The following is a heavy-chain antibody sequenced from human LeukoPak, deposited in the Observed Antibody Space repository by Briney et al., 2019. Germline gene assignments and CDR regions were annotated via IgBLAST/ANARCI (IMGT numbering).Heavy chain of an antibody. V-gene: IGHV3-33*06. J-gene: IGHJ5*02. CDR3: AKEYYDFWSGNYPRGWFDP. Sequence: GGSLRLSCAASGFTFSSYGMHWVRQAPGKGLEWMAVMWYDGSNKYYADSVKGRFTISRDNSKNTLYLQMNSLRAEDTAVYYCAKEYYDFWSGNYPRGWFDPWGQGTLVTVSS. D-gene: IGHD3-3*01. CDR2: MWYDGSNK. CDR1: GFTFSSYG.